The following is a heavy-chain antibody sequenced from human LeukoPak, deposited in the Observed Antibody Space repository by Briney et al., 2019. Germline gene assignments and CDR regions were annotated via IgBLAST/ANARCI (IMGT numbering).Heavy chain of an antibody. J-gene: IGHJ4*02. Sequence: PSETLSLTCTVSGGSISSGGYYWSWIRQHPGKGLEWIGYVYHSGSTNYNPSLKSRVTISVDTSKNQFSLKLSSVTAADTAVYYCARGPLIVSVYYFDYWGQGTLVTVSS. CDR2: VYHSGST. CDR1: GGSISSGGYY. CDR3: ARGPLIVSVYYFDY. D-gene: IGHD1-26*01. V-gene: IGHV4-61*08.